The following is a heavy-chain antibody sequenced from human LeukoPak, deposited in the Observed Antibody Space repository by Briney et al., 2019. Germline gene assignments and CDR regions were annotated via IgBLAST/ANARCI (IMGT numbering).Heavy chain of an antibody. V-gene: IGHV4-34*01. J-gene: IGHJ5*02. CDR1: GGSFSGYY. Sequence: SETLSLTCAVYGGSFSGYYWSWIRQPPGKGLEWIGEINHSGSTNYNPSLKSRVTISVDTSKNQFSLKLSSVTAADTAVYYCARDIGGIAAADQPPWGQGTLVTVSS. CDR3: ARDIGGIAAADQPP. D-gene: IGHD6-13*01. CDR2: INHSGST.